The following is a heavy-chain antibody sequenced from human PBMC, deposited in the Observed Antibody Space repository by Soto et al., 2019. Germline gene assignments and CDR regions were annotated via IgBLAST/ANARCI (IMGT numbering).Heavy chain of an antibody. D-gene: IGHD2-15*01. J-gene: IGHJ4*02. CDR2: LSGSGSLS. V-gene: IGHV3-23*01. CDR1: GFTFNTFA. Sequence: EVLLLESGGGLVQPGGSLRLSCAASGFTFNTFAMTWVRQAPGKGLEWVSALSGSGSLSYYADSVKGRFTISRDNSKNTMYLQMNNLRVDETAVYFCGRDRGGALDSWGQGTLVTVSS. CDR3: GRDRGGALDS.